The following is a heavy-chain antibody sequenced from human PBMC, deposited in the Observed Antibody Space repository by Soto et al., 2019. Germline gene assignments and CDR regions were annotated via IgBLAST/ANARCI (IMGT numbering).Heavy chain of an antibody. CDR2: ISGSGGST. CDR3: AKAGYCSGGSCYRPFDY. Sequence: GSLRLSCAASGFTFSSYAMSWVRQAPWKGLEWVSAISGSGGSTYYADSVKGRFTISRDNSKNTLYLQMNSLRAEDTAVYYCAKAGYCSGGSCYRPFDYWGQGTLVTVSS. V-gene: IGHV3-23*01. CDR1: GFTFSSYA. J-gene: IGHJ4*02. D-gene: IGHD2-15*01.